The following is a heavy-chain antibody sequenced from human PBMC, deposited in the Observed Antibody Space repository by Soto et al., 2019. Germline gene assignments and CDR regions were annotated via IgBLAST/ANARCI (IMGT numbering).Heavy chain of an antibody. CDR1: GFTFSSYA. CDR2: IRTKDHGGTT. D-gene: IGHD3-22*01. J-gene: IGHJ3*02. CDR3: ARERSSAYYPYAFDI. V-gene: IGHV3-49*04. Sequence: GGSLRLPCAASGFTFSSYAMSWVRQAAGKGLEWVGFIRTKDHGGTTEYAASVKGRFTISRDDSESIAYLQMNSLKSEDTAVYYCARERSSAYYPYAFDIWGQGTMVTVSS.